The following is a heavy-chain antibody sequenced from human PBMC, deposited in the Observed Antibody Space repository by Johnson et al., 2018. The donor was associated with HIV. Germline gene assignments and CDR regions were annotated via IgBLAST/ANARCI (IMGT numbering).Heavy chain of an antibody. J-gene: IGHJ3*02. CDR2: ISWNSGSI. CDR3: ARELRGPDAFDI. Sequence: VQLVESGGGLVKPGGSLRLSCAASGFTFSNYAMHWVRQAPGKGLEWVSGISWNSGSIGYADSVKGRFTISRDNSKSTLILQMNGLKEEDTAIYYCARELRGPDAFDIWGQGTMVTVSS. CDR1: GFTFSNYA. V-gene: IGHV3-9*01.